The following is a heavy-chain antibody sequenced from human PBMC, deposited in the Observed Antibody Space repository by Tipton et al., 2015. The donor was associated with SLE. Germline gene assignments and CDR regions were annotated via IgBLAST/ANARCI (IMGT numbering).Heavy chain of an antibody. D-gene: IGHD6-13*01. Sequence: TLSLTCTVSGGSISSSSYYWGWIRQPPGKGLEWIGEINHSGSTNYNPSLKSRVTISVDTSKNQFSLKLSSVTAADTAVYYCARDVNFIAAAGTGGYWGQGTLVTVSS. CDR3: ARDVNFIAAAGTGGY. J-gene: IGHJ4*02. V-gene: IGHV4-39*07. CDR2: INHSGST. CDR1: GGSISSSSYY.